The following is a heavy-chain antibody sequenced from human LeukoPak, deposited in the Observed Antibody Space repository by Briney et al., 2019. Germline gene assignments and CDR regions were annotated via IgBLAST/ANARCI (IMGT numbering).Heavy chain of an antibody. CDR3: SKVVPAAHDAFDI. D-gene: IGHD2-2*01. V-gene: IGHV1-8*01. CDR2: MNPNSGDT. J-gene: IGHJ3*02. CDR1: VYTFTSYD. Sequence: ASVKVSCKASVYTFTSYDINWVRQATGQGLEWMGWMNPNSGDTGYAQKFQGRVTMTRNTSISTAYMELSSLRSEDTAVYYCSKVVPAAHDAFDIWGQGTMVTVSS.